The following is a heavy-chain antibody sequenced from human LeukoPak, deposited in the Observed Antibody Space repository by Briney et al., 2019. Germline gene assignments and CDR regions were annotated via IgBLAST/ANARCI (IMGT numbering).Heavy chain of an antibody. CDR2: ISAYNGNT. V-gene: IGHV1-18*01. CDR1: GYTFTSYG. J-gene: IGHJ1*01. D-gene: IGHD3-22*01. Sequence: ASVKVSCKASGYTFTSYGISWVRQAPGQGLEWMGWISAYNGNTNYAQKLQGRVTMTTDTSTSTAYMELRSLRSDDTAVYYCARGVTYYYDTSGYYSDWGRGTLVTVSS. CDR3: ARGVTYYYDTSGYYSD.